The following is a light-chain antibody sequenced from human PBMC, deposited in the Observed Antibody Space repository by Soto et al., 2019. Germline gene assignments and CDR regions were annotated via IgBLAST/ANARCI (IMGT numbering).Light chain of an antibody. CDR1: SSDVGAYNY. CDR2: EVT. J-gene: IGLJ3*02. Sequence: QSVLTQPPSASGSPGQSVTISCTGTSSDVGAYNYVCWYQQHPGKAPKLMIYEVTKRPSGVPDRFSGSKSGNTASLTVSGLQAEDEADYYCSSYAGSNNLVFGGGTKLTVL. V-gene: IGLV2-8*01. CDR3: SSYAGSNNLV.